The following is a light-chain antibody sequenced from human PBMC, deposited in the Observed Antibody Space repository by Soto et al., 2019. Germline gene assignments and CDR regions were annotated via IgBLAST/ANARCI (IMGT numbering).Light chain of an antibody. CDR1: QSISSY. Sequence: DIQMTQSPSSLSASVGDRVTITCRASQSISSYLNWCQQKPGKAPKLLIYAASSLQSGVPSRFSGSGSGTDFTLTISSLQPEDVAAYYCQKYNSAPLTFGGGTKVDIK. CDR3: QKYNSAPLT. V-gene: IGKV1-39*01. CDR2: AAS. J-gene: IGKJ4*01.